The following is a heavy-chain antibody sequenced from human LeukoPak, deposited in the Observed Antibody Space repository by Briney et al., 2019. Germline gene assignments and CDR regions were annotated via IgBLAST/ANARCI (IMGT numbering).Heavy chain of an antibody. D-gene: IGHD2-15*01. V-gene: IGHV4-39*01. CDR1: GGSISSSSYY. CDR3: ARQLSLVVWAFDI. Sequence: RASETLSLTCTVYGGSISSSSYYWGWIRQPPGKGLEWIGSIYYSGSTYYNPSRKSRVTISVDTSKNQFSLKLSSVTAADTAVYYCARQLSLVVWAFDIWGQGTMVTVSS. CDR2: IYYSGST. J-gene: IGHJ3*02.